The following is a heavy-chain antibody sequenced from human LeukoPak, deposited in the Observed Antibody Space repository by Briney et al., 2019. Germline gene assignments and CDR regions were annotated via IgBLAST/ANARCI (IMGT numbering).Heavy chain of an antibody. D-gene: IGHD5-12*01. CDR1: VYTFSDYY. V-gene: IGHV1-2*02. J-gene: IGHJ4*02. CDR3: ARVVGLKESGYGPTGY. Sequence: GASLTVTCKASVYTFSDYYINWVGQARGQGLEWMGWINPKSVGTHHALLLQGRVTVTRETPMSTAYMEMRWLNTDGPAMYFCARVVGLKESGYGPTGYWGQGTLVTVSS. CDR2: INPKSVGT.